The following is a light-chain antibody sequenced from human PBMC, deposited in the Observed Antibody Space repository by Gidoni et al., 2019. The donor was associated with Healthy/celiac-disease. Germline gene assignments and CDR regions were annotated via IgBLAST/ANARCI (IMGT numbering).Light chain of an antibody. J-gene: IGLJ2*01. CDR2: EDS. Sequence: SYELTQPPSVSVYPGQTARITCSGDALPKKYAYWYQQKSGQSPVLVIYEDSKRPSGIPGRFSGSSSGTMATLTISGAQVEDEADYYCYSTDSSGNYVVFGGGTKLTVL. V-gene: IGLV3-10*01. CDR3: YSTDSSGNYVV. CDR1: ALPKKY.